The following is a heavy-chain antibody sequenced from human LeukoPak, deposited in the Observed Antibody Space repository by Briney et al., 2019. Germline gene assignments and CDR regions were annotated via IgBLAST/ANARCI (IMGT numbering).Heavy chain of an antibody. CDR3: ARVVGRWRAAFDI. J-gene: IGHJ3*02. CDR2: IYYSGST. V-gene: IGHV4-31*03. CDR1: GGSISSGGYY. D-gene: IGHD4-23*01. Sequence: SQTLSLTCTVSGGSISSGGYYWRWIRQPPGKGLEWIGYIYYSGSTYYNPSLKSRVTISVDTSKNQFSLKLSSVTAADTAVYYCARVVGRWRAAFDIWGQGTMVTVSS.